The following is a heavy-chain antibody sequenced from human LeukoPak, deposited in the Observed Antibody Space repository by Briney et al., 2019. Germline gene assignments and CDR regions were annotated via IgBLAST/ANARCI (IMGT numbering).Heavy chain of an antibody. CDR3: ARGAKLRYFDWLLLYWFDP. D-gene: IGHD3-9*01. CDR2: INHGGST. CDR1: GGSFSGYY. J-gene: IGHJ5*02. V-gene: IGHV4-34*01. Sequence: SETLSLTCAVYGGSFSGYYWSWIRQPPGKGLEWIGEINHGGSTNYNPSLKSRVTISVDTSKNQFSLKLSSVTAADTAVYYCARGAKLRYFDWLLLYWFDPWGQGTLVTVSS.